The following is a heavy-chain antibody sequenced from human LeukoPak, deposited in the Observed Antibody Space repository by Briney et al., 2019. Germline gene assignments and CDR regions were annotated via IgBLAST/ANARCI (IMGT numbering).Heavy chain of an antibody. CDR2: MNPNSGNT. Sequence: GASVKVSCKASGFTFTSYYMHWVRQAPGQGLEWMGWMNPNSGNTGYAQKFQGRVTMTRNTSISTAYMELSSLRSEDTAVYYCARLAGLLRRHYWGQGTLVTVSS. J-gene: IGHJ4*02. D-gene: IGHD3-3*01. CDR1: GFTFTSYY. V-gene: IGHV1-8*02. CDR3: ARLAGLLRRHY.